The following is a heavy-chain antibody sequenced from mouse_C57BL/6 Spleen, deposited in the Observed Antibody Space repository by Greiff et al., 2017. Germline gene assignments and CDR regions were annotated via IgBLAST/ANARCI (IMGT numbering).Heavy chain of an antibody. D-gene: IGHD2-5*01. Sequence: VKLQESGAELVRPGTSVKVSCKASGYAFTNYLIEWVKQRPGQGLEWIGVINPGSGGTNYNEKFKGKATLTADKSSSTAYMQLSSLTSEDSAVYFCAREEGSNYGFDYWGQGTTLTVSS. CDR1: GYAFTNYL. CDR2: INPGSGGT. V-gene: IGHV1-54*01. J-gene: IGHJ2*01. CDR3: AREEGSNYGFDY.